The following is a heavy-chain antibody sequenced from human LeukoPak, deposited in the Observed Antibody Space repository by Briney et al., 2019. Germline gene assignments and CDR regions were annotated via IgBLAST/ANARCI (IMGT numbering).Heavy chain of an antibody. CDR1: GYSISSGYY. V-gene: IGHV4-38-2*01. CDR3: ARIGGYDYVWGSYRSDY. Sequence: PSETLSLTCAVSGYSISSGYYWGWIRQPPGKGLEWIGSIYHSGSTCYNPSLKSRVTISVDTSKNQFSLKLSSVTAADTAVYYCARIGGYDYVWGSYRSDYWGQGTLVTVSS. CDR2: IYHSGST. D-gene: IGHD3-16*02. J-gene: IGHJ4*02.